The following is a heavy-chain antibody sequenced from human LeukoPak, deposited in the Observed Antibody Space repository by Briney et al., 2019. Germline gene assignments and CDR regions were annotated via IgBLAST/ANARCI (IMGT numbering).Heavy chain of an antibody. CDR1: GYTFTGYY. Sequence: ASVKDSCKASGYTFTGYYMHWVRPAPGQGPEWMGWIKLNIVGTTYAQNFHGRVTPTRDTSISTAYMGVSRLRSDDTAVYYCAILWVTGPHIDYGGQGTLVTVPS. D-gene: IGHD5-18*01. CDR3: AILWVTGPHIDY. V-gene: IGHV1-2*02. CDR2: IKLNIVGT. J-gene: IGHJ4*02.